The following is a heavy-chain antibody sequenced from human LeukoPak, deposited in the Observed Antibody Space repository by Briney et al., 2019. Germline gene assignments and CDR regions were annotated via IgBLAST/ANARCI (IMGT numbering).Heavy chain of an antibody. CDR2: ISWDGGTT. J-gene: IGHJ4*02. V-gene: IGHV3-43*01. Sequence: GGSLRLSCAASGFTFDDYTVHWVRQAPGRGLEWVSLISWDGGTTYYADSVKGRFTISRDNSKNSLYLQMNSLRTEDTALFYCAKERDIVSKWGYFDFWGQGTLVTVSS. CDR3: AKERDIVSKWGYFDF. CDR1: GFTFDDYT. D-gene: IGHD5/OR15-5a*01.